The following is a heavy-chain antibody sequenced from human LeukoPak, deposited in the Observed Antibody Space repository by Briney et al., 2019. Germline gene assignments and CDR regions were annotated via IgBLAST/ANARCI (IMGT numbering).Heavy chain of an antibody. CDR3: ARVGGSAIFGVVTHYYMDV. CDR2: INHSGST. Sequence: SETLSLTCAVYGGSFSGYYWSWIRQPPGKGLEWIGEINHSGSTNYNPSLKSRVTISVDTSKNQFSLKLSSVTAADTAVYYCARVGGSAIFGVVTHYYMDVWGKGTTVTVSS. V-gene: IGHV4-34*01. D-gene: IGHD3-3*01. CDR1: GGSFSGYY. J-gene: IGHJ6*03.